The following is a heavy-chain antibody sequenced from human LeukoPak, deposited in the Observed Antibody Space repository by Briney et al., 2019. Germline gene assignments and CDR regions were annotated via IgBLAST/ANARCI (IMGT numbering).Heavy chain of an antibody. Sequence: GGSLRLSCAASGFTFSTHWMIWLRQAPGRGLEWVANIKQDGSEKYYVDSVKGRFIISRDNAKNSLYLQMNSLRAEDTAVYYCANALGAHYFDSWGQGTLVTVSS. V-gene: IGHV3-7*05. CDR2: IKQDGSEK. CDR3: ANALGAHYFDS. D-gene: IGHD1-26*01. J-gene: IGHJ4*02. CDR1: GFTFSTHW.